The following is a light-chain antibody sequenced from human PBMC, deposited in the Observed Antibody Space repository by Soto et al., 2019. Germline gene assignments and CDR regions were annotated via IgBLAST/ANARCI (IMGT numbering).Light chain of an antibody. V-gene: IGKV1-9*01. CDR1: QDIAIY. Sequence: IQLTQSPSSLSASVGDRVTMTCRASQDIAIYLAWYQQKPGEAPKLLIYAASTLYGGVPSRFSGSGSGTDFALTITSLQAEDFATYYCQQLRMYPSTFGGGTTVDTK. CDR2: AAS. J-gene: IGKJ4*01. CDR3: QQLRMYPST.